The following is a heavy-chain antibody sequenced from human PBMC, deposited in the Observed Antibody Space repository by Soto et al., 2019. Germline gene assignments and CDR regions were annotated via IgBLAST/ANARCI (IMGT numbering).Heavy chain of an antibody. J-gene: IGHJ6*02. V-gene: IGHV1-69*02. CDR2: IIPILGIA. CDR3: ASNHPAIAVDGTSYGMDV. D-gene: IGHD6-19*01. CDR1: GGTFSSYT. Sequence: QVQLVQSGAEVKKPGSSVKVSCKASGGTFSSYTISWVRQAPGQGLEWMGRIIPILGIATYAQKFQGRVTITADKATSTAYMELSSLRSEDTAVYYCASNHPAIAVDGTSYGMDVWGQGTTVTVSS.